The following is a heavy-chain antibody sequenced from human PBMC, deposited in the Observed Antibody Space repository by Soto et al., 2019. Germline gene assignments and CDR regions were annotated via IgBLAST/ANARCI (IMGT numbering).Heavy chain of an antibody. J-gene: IGHJ5*02. D-gene: IGHD3-22*01. CDR1: GGFISSSSYY. Sequence: PSETLSLTCTVSGGFISSSSYYWGWIRQPPGKGLEWIGEIYHSGNTNYNPSLKSRVTISVDKSKNQFSLKLSSVTAADTAVYYCARNGDSSDYRGWFDPWGQGTLVTVSS. V-gene: IGHV4-61*05. CDR3: ARNGDSSDYRGWFDP. CDR2: IYHSGNT.